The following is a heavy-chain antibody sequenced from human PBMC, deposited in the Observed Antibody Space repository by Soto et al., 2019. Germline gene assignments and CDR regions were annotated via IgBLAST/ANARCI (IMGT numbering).Heavy chain of an antibody. D-gene: IGHD2-21*02. Sequence: GGSLRLSCAASGFTFSSYGMHWVRQAPGKGLEWVAVISYDGSNKYYADSVKGRFTISRDNSKNTLYLQMNSLRAEDTAVYYCAKDRGRVVVTAYYYYGMDVWGQGTTVTVSS. V-gene: IGHV3-30*18. CDR2: ISYDGSNK. J-gene: IGHJ6*02. CDR3: AKDRGRVVVTAYYYYGMDV. CDR1: GFTFSSYG.